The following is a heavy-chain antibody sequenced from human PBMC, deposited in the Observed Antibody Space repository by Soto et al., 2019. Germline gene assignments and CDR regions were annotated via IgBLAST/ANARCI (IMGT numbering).Heavy chain of an antibody. CDR2: INHSGST. CDR1: GGSFSGYY. D-gene: IGHD1-7*01. V-gene: IGHV4-34*01. Sequence: SETLSLTCAVYGGSFSGYYWSWIRQPPGKGLEWIGEINHSGSTNYNPSLKSRVTISVDTSKNQFSLKLSSVTAADTAVYYCARGYNWNYLRRNWFDPWGQGTLVTVSS. J-gene: IGHJ5*02. CDR3: ARGYNWNYLRRNWFDP.